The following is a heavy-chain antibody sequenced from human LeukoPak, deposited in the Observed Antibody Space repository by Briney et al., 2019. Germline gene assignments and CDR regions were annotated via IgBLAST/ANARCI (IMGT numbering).Heavy chain of an antibody. Sequence: AGSLRFSCAASGFTFSDYYMSWIRQAPGNGLEWVSYISSSGSTIYYADSVKGRFTISRDNAKDSLYLQMNSLRAEDTAVYYCAREGGLGYCSSTSCRYYGMDVWGQGTTVTVSS. J-gene: IGHJ6*02. CDR2: ISSSGSTI. D-gene: IGHD2-2*01. CDR3: AREGGLGYCSSTSCRYYGMDV. V-gene: IGHV3-11*01. CDR1: GFTFSDYY.